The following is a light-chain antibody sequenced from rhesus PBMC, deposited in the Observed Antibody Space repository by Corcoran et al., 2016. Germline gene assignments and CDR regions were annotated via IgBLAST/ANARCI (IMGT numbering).Light chain of an antibody. J-gene: IGKJ4*01. CDR3: QHYYRTPLT. CDR1: QGISSY. V-gene: IGKV1-37*01. Sequence: DIQMTQSPSFLSASVGDRVTITCRASQGISSYLAWYQQKPVKAPKPLIYYASNLESGVPSRFRGSGSGTEFTLTISSLQPADFATDYCQHYYRTPLTFGGGTKVEIK. CDR2: YAS.